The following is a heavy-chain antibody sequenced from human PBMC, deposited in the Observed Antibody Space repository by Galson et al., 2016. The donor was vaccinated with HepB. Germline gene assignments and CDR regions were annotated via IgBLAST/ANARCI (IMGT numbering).Heavy chain of an antibody. V-gene: IGHV4-39*07. J-gene: IGHJ4*02. CDR2: LYYSGST. CDR1: GGSINSTRYY. D-gene: IGHD5-12*01. Sequence: ETLSLTCTVSGGSINSTRYYWGWIRQPPGKGLEWIGNLYYSGSTYYNPSLKSRVTISVDTSKNQFSLKLSSVTAADTAVYYCARDSGYDYSLRYWGQGTLVTVSS. CDR3: ARDSGYDYSLRY.